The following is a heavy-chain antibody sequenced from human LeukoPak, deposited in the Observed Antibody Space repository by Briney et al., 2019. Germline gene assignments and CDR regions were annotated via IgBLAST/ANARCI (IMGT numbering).Heavy chain of an antibody. D-gene: IGHD1-14*01. V-gene: IGHV4-39*01. CDR3: AKSSPDADYFDY. CDR1: GGSISRSSYH. CDR2: ISYSGST. Sequence: SETLSLTCTVSGGSISRSSYHWGWIRQPPGKGLEWIGTISYSGSTYYNPSLKSRVTISVDTSKNQLSLKLSSVTAADTAVYYCAKSSPDADYFDYWGQGTLVTVSS. J-gene: IGHJ4*02.